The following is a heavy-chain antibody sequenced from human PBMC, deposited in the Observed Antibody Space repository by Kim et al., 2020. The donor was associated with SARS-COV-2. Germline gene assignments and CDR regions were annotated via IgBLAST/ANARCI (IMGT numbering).Heavy chain of an antibody. CDR2: FDPEDGET. D-gene: IGHD1-26*01. J-gene: IGHJ6*02. V-gene: IGHV1-24*01. CDR1: GYTLTELS. Sequence: ASVKVSCKVSGYTLTELSMHWVRQAPGKGLEWMGGFDPEDGETIYAQKFQGRVTMTEDTSTDTAYMELSSLRSGDTAVYYCATLVPAGYGMDVWGQGTTVTVSS. CDR3: ATLVPAGYGMDV.